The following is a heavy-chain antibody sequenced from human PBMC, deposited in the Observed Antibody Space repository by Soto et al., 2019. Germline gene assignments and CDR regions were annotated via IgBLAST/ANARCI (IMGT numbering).Heavy chain of an antibody. CDR2: INHSGST. Sequence: PSETLSLTCAVYGGSFSGYYWSWTRQPPGKGLEWIGEINHSGSTNYNPSLKSRVTISVDTSKNQFSLKLSSVTAADTAVYYCARDRLTMVRGVMGYYYYGMDVWGQGTTVTVSS. V-gene: IGHV4-34*01. J-gene: IGHJ6*02. CDR1: GGSFSGYY. D-gene: IGHD3-10*01. CDR3: ARDRLTMVRGVMGYYYYGMDV.